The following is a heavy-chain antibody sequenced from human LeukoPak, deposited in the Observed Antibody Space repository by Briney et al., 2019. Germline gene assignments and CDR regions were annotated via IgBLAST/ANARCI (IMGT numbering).Heavy chain of an antibody. CDR1: GFSLTTSGVG. D-gene: IGHD6-6*01. J-gene: IGHJ4*02. CDR3: AHSLIASRPFAS. Sequence: SGPTLVKPTQTLTLTCSLSGFSLTTSGVGVGWIRQSPGKALEWLALIYWIDNKRYNAALKNRLTITKDNSKNLVVLSLANVEPVDTGTYFCAHSLIASRPFASWGQGILVTVSS. CDR2: IYWIDNK. V-gene: IGHV2-5*01.